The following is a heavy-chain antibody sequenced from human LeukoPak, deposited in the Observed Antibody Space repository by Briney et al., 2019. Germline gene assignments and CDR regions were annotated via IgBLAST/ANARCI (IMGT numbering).Heavy chain of an antibody. CDR2: IKSDGST. CDR1: GFTFSSFW. D-gene: IGHD3-22*01. CDR3: ARAPSEIGGYYPEYFRH. Sequence: GGSLRLSCAASGFTFSSFWMHWVRHAPGKGLVWVSRIKSDGSTNYADSVKGRFTIPRDNAKNTVSLQMNSLRVEDTGVYYCARAPSEIGGYYPEYFRHWGQGTLVTVSS. V-gene: IGHV3-74*01. J-gene: IGHJ1*01.